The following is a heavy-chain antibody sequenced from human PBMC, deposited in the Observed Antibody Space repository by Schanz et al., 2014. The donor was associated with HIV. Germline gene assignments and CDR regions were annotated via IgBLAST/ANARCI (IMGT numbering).Heavy chain of an antibody. CDR3: AKDLNPYNVHTTLVTPPVGYGMDV. V-gene: IGHV3-9*01. D-gene: IGHD5-18*01. CDR1: GFNFDDYV. CDR2: ISWNSGSI. J-gene: IGHJ6*02. Sequence: EVQLVESGGGLVQPGRSLRLSCTGSGFNFDDYVMYWVRQAPGKGLEWVSGISWNSGSIGYADSVKGRFTISRDNAKTSLYLKMHSLRAEDTALYYCAKDLNPYNVHTTLVTPPVGYGMDVWGQGTTVTVSS.